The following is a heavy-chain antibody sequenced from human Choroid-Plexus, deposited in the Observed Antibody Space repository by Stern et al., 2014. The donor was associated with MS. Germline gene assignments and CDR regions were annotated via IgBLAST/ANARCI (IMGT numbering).Heavy chain of an antibody. D-gene: IGHD2/OR15-2a*01. CDR3: AKDRQYLTYFFDH. CDR1: GFTFGSCA. J-gene: IGHJ5*02. CDR2: VSYDGSNK. V-gene: IGHV3-30*18. Sequence: QMVQSGGGVVQPGRPLRLSCVASGFTFGSCAMHWVRQAPGKGLEWVAGVSYDGSNKYYADSVKGRFTISRDNSQNTLYMQMSSLRPEDTAVYYCAKDRQYLTYFFDHWGQGSLVTVSS.